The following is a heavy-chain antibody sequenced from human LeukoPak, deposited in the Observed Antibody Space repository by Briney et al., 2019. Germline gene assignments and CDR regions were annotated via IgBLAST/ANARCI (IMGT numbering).Heavy chain of an antibody. CDR1: GGSISGSSYY. J-gene: IGHJ5*02. D-gene: IGHD3-10*01. CDR2: IYTSGST. Sequence: SETLSLTCTVSGGSISGSSYYWSWIRQPAGKGLEWIGRIYTSGSTNYNPSLKSRVTISVDTSKNQFSLKLSSVTAADTAVYYCARAGFGEFWFDPWGQGTLVTVSS. CDR3: ARAGFGEFWFDP. V-gene: IGHV4-61*02.